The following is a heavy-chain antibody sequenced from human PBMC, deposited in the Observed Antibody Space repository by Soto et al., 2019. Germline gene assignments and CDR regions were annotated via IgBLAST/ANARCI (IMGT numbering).Heavy chain of an antibody. Sequence: GGSLRLSCSTSGFTFSNYAMNWVRQAPGKGLEWVSGISGGDGRTYYADSVKGRFTISRDISRNTLYLQLNSLGAEDTAVYYCAKAPKTAVTKALDWGQGTLVTVSS. CDR3: AKAPKTAVTKALD. CDR1: GFTFSNYA. D-gene: IGHD4-17*01. J-gene: IGHJ4*02. V-gene: IGHV3-23*01. CDR2: ISGGDGRT.